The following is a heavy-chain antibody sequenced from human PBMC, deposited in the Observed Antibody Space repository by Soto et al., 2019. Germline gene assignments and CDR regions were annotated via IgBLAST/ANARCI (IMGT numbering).Heavy chain of an antibody. Sequence: GGSLRLSCGASGFRFSDHYMTWIRQAPGKGLEWISYISGSGTTIYYADSVKGRFTVSRDNAKNFVCLQMNSLRVEDTAVYYCAGDVHYYTSDYWGQGTLVTVSS. V-gene: IGHV3-11*01. J-gene: IGHJ4*02. D-gene: IGHD3-3*01. CDR2: ISGSGTTI. CDR3: AGDVHYYTSDY. CDR1: GFRFSDHY.